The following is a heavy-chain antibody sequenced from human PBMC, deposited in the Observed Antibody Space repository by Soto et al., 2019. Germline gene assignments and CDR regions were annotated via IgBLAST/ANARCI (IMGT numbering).Heavy chain of an antibody. CDR1: GFTFSSYA. D-gene: IGHD1-7*01. J-gene: IGHJ4*02. Sequence: SLRLSCAASGFTFSSYAMSWVRQAPGMGLEWVSGISDTALATYYADSVKGRFTISRDNSKNTLFLQMNGLRADDTAVYYCAKAPRPTWNWYYFDYWGQGALVTVSS. V-gene: IGHV3-23*01. CDR3: AKAPRPTWNWYYFDY. CDR2: ISDTALAT.